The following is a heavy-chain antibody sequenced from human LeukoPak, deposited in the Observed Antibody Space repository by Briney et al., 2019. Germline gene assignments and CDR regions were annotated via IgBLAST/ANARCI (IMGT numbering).Heavy chain of an antibody. Sequence: SETLSLTCTVSGGSISSSSYYWGWIRQPPGKGLEWIGSIDYSGTTYYNPSLKSRVTISRDTSKNQFSLNLRSVTAADTAVYYCARDLEYWDTDNWGQGTLVTVSA. CDR2: IDYSGTT. CDR3: ARDLEYWDTDN. V-gene: IGHV4-39*07. D-gene: IGHD1-26*01. CDR1: GGSISSSSYY. J-gene: IGHJ4*02.